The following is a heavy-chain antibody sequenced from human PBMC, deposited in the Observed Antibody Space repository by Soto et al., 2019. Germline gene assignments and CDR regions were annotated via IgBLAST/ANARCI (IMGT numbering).Heavy chain of an antibody. CDR3: ARGGGVYYFDY. J-gene: IGHJ4*02. CDR2: IYYSENT. V-gene: IGHV4-30-4*02. D-gene: IGHD2-8*02. Sequence: PSETLSLTCTVSGVSISSGDYYWSLIRQTPGKGLEWIGYIYYSENTYYNPSLKSRVAISVDTSKNQFSLKLSSVTAADTAVYYCARGGGVYYFDYWGQGTLVTVSS. CDR1: GVSISSGDYY.